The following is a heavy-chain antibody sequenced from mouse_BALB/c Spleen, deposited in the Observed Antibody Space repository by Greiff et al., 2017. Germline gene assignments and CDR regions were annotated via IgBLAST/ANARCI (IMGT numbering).Heavy chain of an antibody. CDR1: GFTFSSYA. V-gene: IGHV5-6-5*01. CDR2: ISSGGST. CDR3: ARGYGNYPYWYVDV. D-gene: IGHD2-1*01. Sequence: EVKLMESGGGLVKPGGSLKLSCAASGFTFSSYAMSWVRQTPEKRLEWVASISSGGSTYYPDSVKGRFTISRDNARNILYLQMSSLRSEDTAMYYCARGYGNYPYWYVDVWGAGTTVTVSS. J-gene: IGHJ1*01.